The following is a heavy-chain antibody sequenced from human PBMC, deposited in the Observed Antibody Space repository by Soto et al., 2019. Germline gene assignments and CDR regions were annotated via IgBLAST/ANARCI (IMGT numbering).Heavy chain of an antibody. J-gene: IGHJ3*02. CDR2: INAGNGNT. D-gene: IGHD4-17*01. Sequence: ASVKVSCKASGYTFTSYAMHWVRQAPGQRLEWMGWINAGNGNTKYSQKFQGRVTITRDTSASTAYMELSSLRSEDTAVYYCARFLVTIDAFDIWGQGTIVTVSS. CDR3: ARFLVTIDAFDI. V-gene: IGHV1-3*01. CDR1: GYTFTSYA.